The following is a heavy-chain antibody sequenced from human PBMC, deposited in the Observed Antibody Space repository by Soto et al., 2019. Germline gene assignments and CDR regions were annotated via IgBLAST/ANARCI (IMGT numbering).Heavy chain of an antibody. Sequence: SETLSLTCTVSGGSISSYYWSWIRQPPGKGLEWIGYIYYSGSTNYNPSLKSRVTISVDTSKNQFSLKLSSVTAADTAVYYCGRSHILTGYYSYYFDYWGQGTLVTVSS. CDR1: GGSISSYY. D-gene: IGHD3-9*01. V-gene: IGHV4-59*01. J-gene: IGHJ4*02. CDR2: IYYSGST. CDR3: GRSHILTGYYSYYFDY.